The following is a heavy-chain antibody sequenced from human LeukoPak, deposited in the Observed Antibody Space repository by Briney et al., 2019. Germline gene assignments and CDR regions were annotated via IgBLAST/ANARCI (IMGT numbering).Heavy chain of an antibody. Sequence: ESLQISCKGSGYSFTSYWIGWVRQLPGKGLEWMGIIYPGDSDTRYSPSFQGQVTISADKSISTAYLQWSSLKASDTAMYYCARPLPAADAFDIWGQGTMVTVSS. D-gene: IGHD2-2*01. J-gene: IGHJ3*02. CDR2: IYPGDSDT. CDR3: ARPLPAADAFDI. CDR1: GYSFTSYW. V-gene: IGHV5-51*01.